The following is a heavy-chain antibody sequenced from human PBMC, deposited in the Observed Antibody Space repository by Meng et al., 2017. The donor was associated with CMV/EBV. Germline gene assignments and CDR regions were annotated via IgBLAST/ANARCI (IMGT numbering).Heavy chain of an antibody. D-gene: IGHD4-11*01. J-gene: IGHJ6*02. V-gene: IGHV3-11*04. CDR1: GFTFSDYY. Sequence: GESLKIPCAASGFTFSDYYMSWIRQAPGKGLEWVSYISSSGSTIYYADSVKGRFTISRDNAKNSLYLQMNSLRAEDTAVYYCAREPPGNYIYYYYGMDIWGQGTTVTVSS. CDR2: ISSSGSTI. CDR3: AREPPGNYIYYYYGMDI.